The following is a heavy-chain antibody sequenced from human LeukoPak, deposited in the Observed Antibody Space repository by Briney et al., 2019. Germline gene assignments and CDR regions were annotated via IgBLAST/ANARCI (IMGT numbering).Heavy chain of an antibody. Sequence: SETLSLTCAVYGGSFSGYYWSWIRQPPGKGLEWIGEINHSGSTNYNPSLKSRVTISVDTSKNQFSLKLSSVTAADTAVYYCASTRGRRDYWGQGTLVTVSS. D-gene: IGHD3-10*01. CDR2: INHSGST. V-gene: IGHV4-34*01. CDR1: GGSFSGYY. CDR3: ASTRGRRDY. J-gene: IGHJ4*02.